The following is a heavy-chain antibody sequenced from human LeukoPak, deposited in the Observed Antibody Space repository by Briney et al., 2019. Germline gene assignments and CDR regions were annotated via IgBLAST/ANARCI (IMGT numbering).Heavy chain of an antibody. V-gene: IGHV4-61*01. D-gene: IGHD6-19*01. Sequence: SETLSLTCSVSGGSVDSATYCWSWNRAPPGQRLEWSVNIWNSGHTNNNPSLMSRVTTSVDTSKNQVSLKLSSVTAADTAVYYCARTYTSGWTFFDYWGQGTVVTVSS. CDR3: ARTYTSGWTFFDY. CDR2: IWNSGHT. CDR1: GGSVDSATYC. J-gene: IGHJ4*02.